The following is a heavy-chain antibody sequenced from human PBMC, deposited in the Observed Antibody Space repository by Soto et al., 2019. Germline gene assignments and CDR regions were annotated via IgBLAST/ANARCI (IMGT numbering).Heavy chain of an antibody. Sequence: GGSLRLSCAASGFPFSNAWMSLVRQSPGKGLEWVGRIKSKTDGGTTDYAAPVKGRFTISRDDSKNTLYLQMNSLKTEDTAVYYCTTAVVPAAISAFDIWGQGTMFTI. CDR1: GFPFSNAW. J-gene: IGHJ3*02. CDR3: TTAVVPAAISAFDI. V-gene: IGHV3-15*01. D-gene: IGHD2-2*01. CDR2: IKSKTDGGTT.